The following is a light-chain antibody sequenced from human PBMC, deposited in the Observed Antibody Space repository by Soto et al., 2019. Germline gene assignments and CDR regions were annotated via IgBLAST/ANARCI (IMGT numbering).Light chain of an antibody. V-gene: IGKV3-20*01. CDR3: KQYGSSPLT. J-gene: IGKJ4*01. Sequence: IVLTQSPGTLSFSPGERVTLSCRASQSVSSSYLAWYQQKPGQAPRLLIYGASRRASGIPDRFSGSGSGTDFTLTISRLEPEDFAMYYCKQYGSSPLTFGGGTNVDIK. CDR1: QSVSSSY. CDR2: GAS.